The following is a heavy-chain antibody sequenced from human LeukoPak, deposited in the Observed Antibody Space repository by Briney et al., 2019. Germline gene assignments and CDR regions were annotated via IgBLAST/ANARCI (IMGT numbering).Heavy chain of an antibody. D-gene: IGHD5-18*01. Sequence: GGSLRLSCAASGFTFSSYGMHWVRQAPGKGLEWVAVISYDGSNKYYADSVKGRFTISRDNSKNTLYLQMNSLRAEDTAVYYCAFRGYSSRSSYYYYGMDVWGQGTTVTVSS. CDR3: AFRGYSSRSSYYYYGMDV. CDR2: ISYDGSNK. CDR1: GFTFSSYG. J-gene: IGHJ6*02. V-gene: IGHV3-30*03.